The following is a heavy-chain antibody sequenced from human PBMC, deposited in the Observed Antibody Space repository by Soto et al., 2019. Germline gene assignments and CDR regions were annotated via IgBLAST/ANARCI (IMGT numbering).Heavy chain of an antibody. D-gene: IGHD3-3*01. CDR1: GFSLKTYGMR. J-gene: IGHJ4*02. CDR2: IDWDDEK. V-gene: IGHV2-70*04. CDR3: ARSPIIAVVTAVDF. Sequence: SGPTLVNPTQTLTLTCTFSGFSLKTYGMRVSWVRQPPGKALEWLARIDWDDEKFYSTSLKTRLSISKGTSDNQVVLTMTNMDPIDTATYYCARSPIIAVVTAVDFWGQGILVTVSS.